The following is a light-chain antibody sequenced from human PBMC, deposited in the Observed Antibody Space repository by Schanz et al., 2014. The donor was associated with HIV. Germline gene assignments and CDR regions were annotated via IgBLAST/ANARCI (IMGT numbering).Light chain of an antibody. J-gene: IGKJ1*01. Sequence: EVVMTQSPATLSVSPGERATLSCRASQSVGSDLAWYQQKPGQAPRLLIYGASTRLTGIPARFSGSGSGREFTLTISSLQSEDFAVDFCQQYGSSPWTFGQGTKVEIK. V-gene: IGKV3-15*01. CDR1: QSVGSD. CDR3: QQYGSSPWT. CDR2: GAS.